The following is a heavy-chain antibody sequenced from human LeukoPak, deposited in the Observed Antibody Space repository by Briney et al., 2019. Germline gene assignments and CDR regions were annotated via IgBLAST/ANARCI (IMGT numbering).Heavy chain of an antibody. CDR1: GYTFTGYY. J-gene: IGHJ6*03. D-gene: IGHD3-9*01. CDR2: INPNSGGT. CDR3: ARVTGSAYYYYYMDV. V-gene: IGHV1-2*02. Sequence: GASVKVSCKASGYTFTGYYMHWVRQAPGQGLEWMGWINPNSGGTNYAQKFQGRVTMTRDTSISTAYMELSRLRSDDTAVYYCARVTGSAYYYYYMDVWGKGTTVTISS.